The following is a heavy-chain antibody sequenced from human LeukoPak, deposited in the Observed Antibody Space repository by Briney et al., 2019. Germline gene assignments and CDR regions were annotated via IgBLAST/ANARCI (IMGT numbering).Heavy chain of an antibody. V-gene: IGHV3-21*01. CDR3: ARGLPYGLTEGWFDP. Sequence: GGSLRLSCAASGFTFNSYTMIWVRQAPGKGLEWVSFISSSSRYIYYADSVKGRFTVSRDNAKNSLYLQMNSLRAEDTAVYSCARGLPYGLTEGWFDPWGQGTLVTVSS. CDR1: GFTFNSYT. D-gene: IGHD3-10*01. CDR2: ISSSSRYI. J-gene: IGHJ5*02.